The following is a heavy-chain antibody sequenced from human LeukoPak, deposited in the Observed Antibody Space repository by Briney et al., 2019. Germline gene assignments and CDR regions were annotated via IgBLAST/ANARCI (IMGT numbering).Heavy chain of an antibody. CDR1: GSTFSSSA. J-gene: IGHJ4*02. CDR2: ISGSGDRT. Sequence: GGSLRLSCAASGSTFSSSAMSWVRQAPGKGLEWVSTISGSGDRTYYADSVKGRFTISRANSKNTLFLHMNSLRAEDTAVYSCAKGYYSSGSYGWFDYWGQGTLVTVSS. D-gene: IGHD3-10*01. V-gene: IGHV3-23*01. CDR3: AKGYYSSGSYGWFDY.